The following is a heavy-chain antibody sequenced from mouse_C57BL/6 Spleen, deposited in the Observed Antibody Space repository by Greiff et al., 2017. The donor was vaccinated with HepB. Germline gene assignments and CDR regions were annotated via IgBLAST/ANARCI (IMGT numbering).Heavy chain of an antibody. J-gene: IGHJ2*01. CDR2: IYPRSGNT. CDR3: ARGGLITTVKDY. D-gene: IGHD1-1*01. V-gene: IGHV1-81*01. CDR1: GYTFTSYG. Sequence: QVQLQQSGAELARPGASVKLSCKASGYTFTSYGIIWVKQRTGQGLEWIGEIYPRSGNTYYNEKFKGKATLTADKSSSTAYMELRSLTSEDSAVYFCARGGLITTVKDYWGQGTTLTVSS.